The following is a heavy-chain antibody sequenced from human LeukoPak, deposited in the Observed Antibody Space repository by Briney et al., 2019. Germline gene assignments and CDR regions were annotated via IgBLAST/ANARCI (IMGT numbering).Heavy chain of an antibody. D-gene: IGHD6-19*01. CDR3: AKVGYGWYEVHY. CDR1: GFTFSTYG. Sequence: GGSLRLSCAASGFTFSTYGMHWVRQAPGKGLDWVAFIRFDGSEGYYADSVKDRFTVSRDDSKNTLYLQMNSLRAEDTAVYYCAKVGYGWYEVHYWGQGTLVTVSS. V-gene: IGHV3-30*02. J-gene: IGHJ4*02. CDR2: IRFDGSEG.